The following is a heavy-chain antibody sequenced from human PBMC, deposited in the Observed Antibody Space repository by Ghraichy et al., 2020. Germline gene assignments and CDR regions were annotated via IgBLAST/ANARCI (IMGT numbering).Heavy chain of an antibody. Sequence: SQTLSLTCAVYGGSFSGYYWSWIRQPPGKGLEWIGEINHSGSANYNPSLKSRVTISVDTSKNQFSLKLSSVTAADTAVYYCARGGIVGATPKTEYFQHWGQGTLVTVSS. D-gene: IGHD1-26*01. CDR1: GGSFSGYY. CDR2: INHSGSA. J-gene: IGHJ1*01. V-gene: IGHV4-34*01. CDR3: ARGGIVGATPKTEYFQH.